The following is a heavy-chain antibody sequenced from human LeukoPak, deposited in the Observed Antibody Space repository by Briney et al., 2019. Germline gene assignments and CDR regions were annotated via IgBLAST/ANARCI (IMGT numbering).Heavy chain of an antibody. Sequence: GASVKVSCKASGYTFTGYYMHWVRQAPGQGLEWMGWMNPNSGGTNYAQKFQGRVTMTRDTSISRAYMELSRLRSDDTAVYYCARVPVAPYYDFWSGYSNYYYMDVWGKGTTVTVSS. CDR2: MNPNSGGT. D-gene: IGHD3-3*01. J-gene: IGHJ6*03. CDR3: ARVPVAPYYDFWSGYSNYYYMDV. V-gene: IGHV1-2*02. CDR1: GYTFTGYY.